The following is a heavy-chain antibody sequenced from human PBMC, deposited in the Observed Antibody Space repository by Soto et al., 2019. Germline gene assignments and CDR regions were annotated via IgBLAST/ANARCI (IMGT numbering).Heavy chain of an antibody. CDR2: IWYDGSNK. Sequence: GSLRLSCAASGFTFSSYGMHWVRQAPGKGLGWVAVIWYDGSNKYYADSVKGRFTISRDNSKNTLYLQMNSLRAEDTAVYYCARDLLPGSSSLDYWGQGTLVTVSS. D-gene: IGHD6-6*01. V-gene: IGHV3-33*01. CDR1: GFTFSSYG. J-gene: IGHJ4*02. CDR3: ARDLLPGSSSLDY.